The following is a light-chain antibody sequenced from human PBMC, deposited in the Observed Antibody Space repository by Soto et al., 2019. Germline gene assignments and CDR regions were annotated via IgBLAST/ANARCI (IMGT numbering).Light chain of an antibody. CDR2: DAS. CDR1: QSVSGSY. V-gene: IGKV3-11*01. J-gene: IGKJ1*01. CDR3: QVRTNWSIA. Sequence: PGERVSLSCRASQSVSGSYLAWYQQKPGQAPRLLIYDASNRATGIPARFSGTGSGTDFTLTINNLEPEDFAVYYCQVRTNWSIAFGRGTKVDIK.